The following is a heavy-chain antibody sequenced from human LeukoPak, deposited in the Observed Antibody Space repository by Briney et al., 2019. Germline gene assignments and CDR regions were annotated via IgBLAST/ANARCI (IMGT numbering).Heavy chain of an antibody. V-gene: IGHV3-23*01. CDR3: AKDDYHAGFFGVVIIWGVDY. J-gene: IGHJ4*02. CDR1: GFTFSSYA. Sequence: GGSLRLSCVVSGFTFSSYAMSWVRQAPGKGLEWVSAISGSGGSTYYADSVKGRFTISRDNSKNTLYLQMNSLRAEDTAVYYCAKDDYHAGFFGVVIIWGVDYWGQGTLVTVSS. D-gene: IGHD3-3*01. CDR2: ISGSGGST.